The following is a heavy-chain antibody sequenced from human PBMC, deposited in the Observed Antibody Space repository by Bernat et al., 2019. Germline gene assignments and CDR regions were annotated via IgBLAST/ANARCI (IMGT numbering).Heavy chain of an antibody. CDR3: ARDPLGGKCSGGSCYPYDAFDI. Sequence: QVQLVESGGGVVQPGRSLRLSCAASGFTFSSYGMHWVRQAPGKGLEWVAVIWYDGSNKYYADSVKGRFTISRDNSKNTLYLQMNSLRAEDTAVYYCARDPLGGKCSGGSCYPYDAFDIWGQGTMVTVSS. CDR1: GFTFSSYG. V-gene: IGHV3-33*01. J-gene: IGHJ3*02. CDR2: IWYDGSNK. D-gene: IGHD2-15*01.